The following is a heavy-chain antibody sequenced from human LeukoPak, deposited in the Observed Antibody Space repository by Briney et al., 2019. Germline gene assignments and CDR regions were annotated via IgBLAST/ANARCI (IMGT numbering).Heavy chain of an antibody. CDR3: ARESDSSGYPDGGMDV. J-gene: IGHJ6*02. CDR1: GFTFSSYG. V-gene: IGHV3-33*01. D-gene: IGHD3-22*01. Sequence: PGGSLRLSCAASGFTFSSYGMHWVRQAPGKGLEWVAVIWYDGSNKYYADSVKGRFTISRDNSKNTLYLQMNSLRAEDTAVYYYARESDSSGYPDGGMDVWGQGTTVTVSS. CDR2: IWYDGSNK.